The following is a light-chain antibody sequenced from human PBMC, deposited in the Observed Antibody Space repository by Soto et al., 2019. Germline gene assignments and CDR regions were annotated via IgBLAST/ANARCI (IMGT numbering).Light chain of an antibody. CDR2: DAS. CDR3: QQRSNWPVT. Sequence: VLSQSAFTLSLSPGERATLSCRASQSVNNYLAWYQQKPGRAPRLLIYDASIRPTGIPARFSGSGSGTDFTLTISSLEPEDFAVYYCQQRSNWPVTFGQGTRLEIK. CDR1: QSVNNY. V-gene: IGKV3-11*01. J-gene: IGKJ5*01.